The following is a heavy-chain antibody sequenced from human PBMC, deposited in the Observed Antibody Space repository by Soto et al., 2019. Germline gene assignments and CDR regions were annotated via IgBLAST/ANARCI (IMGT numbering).Heavy chain of an antibody. CDR1: GGSISSGDYY. Sequence: QVQLQESGPGLVKPSQTLSLTCTVSGGSISSGDYYWSWIRQPPGKGLEWIGYIYYSGSTYYNPSLKSRVNISVDTSKNQFSLKLSSVTAADTAVYYCARGDYDFWSGYLNWFDPWGQGTLVTVSS. CDR3: ARGDYDFWSGYLNWFDP. J-gene: IGHJ5*02. CDR2: IYYSGST. D-gene: IGHD3-3*01. V-gene: IGHV4-30-4*01.